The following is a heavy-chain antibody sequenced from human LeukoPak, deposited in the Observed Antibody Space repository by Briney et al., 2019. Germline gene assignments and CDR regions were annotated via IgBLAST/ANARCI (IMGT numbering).Heavy chain of an antibody. CDR1: GFTFDAYG. Sequence: PGGSLRLSCAASGFTFDAYGMTWVRQAPGKGLEWVSGINWNGGTTGYADSVKGRFTISRDDAKNSLYLQMSSQRAEDTALYHCARTRYSGSYGGADYWGQGTLVTVSS. CDR2: INWNGGTT. D-gene: IGHD1-26*01. J-gene: IGHJ4*02. V-gene: IGHV3-20*01. CDR3: ARTRYSGSYGGADY.